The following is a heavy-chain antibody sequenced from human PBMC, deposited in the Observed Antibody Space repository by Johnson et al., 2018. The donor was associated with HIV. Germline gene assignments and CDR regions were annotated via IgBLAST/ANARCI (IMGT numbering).Heavy chain of an antibody. CDR1: GFTVSSNY. V-gene: IGHV3-30*14. D-gene: IGHD4-23*01. J-gene: IGHJ3*02. CDR3: TTAGKLTLGQAFDI. Sequence: QMLLVESGGGLVQPGGSLRLSCAASGFTVSSNYMSWVRQAPGKGLEWVAVISYDGSNKYYADSVKGRFTISRDNSKNTLYLQMNSLRAEDTAVYYCTTAGKLTLGQAFDIWGQGTMVTVSS. CDR2: ISYDGSNK.